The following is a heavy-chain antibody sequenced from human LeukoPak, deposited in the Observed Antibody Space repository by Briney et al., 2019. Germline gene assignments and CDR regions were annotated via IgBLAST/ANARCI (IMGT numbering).Heavy chain of an antibody. Sequence: GGSLRLSCAASGFTFSSNYMSWVRQAPGKGLEWVGRIKSKTDGGTTDYAAPVKGRFTISRDDSKNTLYLQMNSLKIEDTAVYYCTTGLELLPYYFDYWGQGTLVTVSS. CDR3: TTGLELLPYYFDY. J-gene: IGHJ4*02. D-gene: IGHD1-26*01. CDR2: IKSKTDGGTT. CDR1: GFTFSSNY. V-gene: IGHV3-15*01.